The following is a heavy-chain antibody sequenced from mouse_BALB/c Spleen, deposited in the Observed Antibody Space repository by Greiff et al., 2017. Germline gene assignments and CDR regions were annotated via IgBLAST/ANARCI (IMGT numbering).Heavy chain of an antibody. CDR3: ARQVLTDAMDY. J-gene: IGHJ4*01. V-gene: IGHV5-6*01. CDR2: ISSGGSYT. Sequence: EVKLMESGGDLVKPGGSLKLSCAASGFTFSSYGMSWVRQTPDKRLEWVATISSGGSYTYYPDSVKGRFTISRDNAKNTLYLQMSSLKSEDTAMYYCARQVLTDAMDYWGQGTSVTVSS. D-gene: IGHD4-1*01. CDR1: GFTFSSYG.